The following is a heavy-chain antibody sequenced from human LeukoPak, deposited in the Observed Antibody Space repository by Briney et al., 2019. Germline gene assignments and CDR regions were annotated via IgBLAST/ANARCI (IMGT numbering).Heavy chain of an antibody. J-gene: IGHJ4*02. D-gene: IGHD3-3*01. CDR3: ARYDHPVITPIDS. CDR2: IYSGGNT. Sequence: SETLTLTCTVSGVSISSSSYYWVWIRQPPGTGLEWIGRIYSGGNTYYNPSLKRRVTISVNASKNQCSLRQSSVTAADTAVYYCARYDHPVITPIDSWGQGTLVTVSS. CDR1: GVSISSSSYY. V-gene: IGHV4-39*01.